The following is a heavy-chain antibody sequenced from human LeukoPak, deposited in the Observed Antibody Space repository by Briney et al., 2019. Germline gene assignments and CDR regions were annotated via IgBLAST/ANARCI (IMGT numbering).Heavy chain of an antibody. D-gene: IGHD4-23*01. CDR3: ARERDYGGNSYYFDY. J-gene: IGHJ4*02. V-gene: IGHV4-61*01. CDR1: GGSVSSGSYY. CDR2: IYYSGST. Sequence: SETLSLTCTVSGGSVSSGSYYWSWIRQPPGKGLEWIGYIYYSGSTNYNPSLKSRVTISVDTSKNQFSLKLSSVTAADTAVYYCARERDYGGNSYYFDYWGQGTLVTVSS.